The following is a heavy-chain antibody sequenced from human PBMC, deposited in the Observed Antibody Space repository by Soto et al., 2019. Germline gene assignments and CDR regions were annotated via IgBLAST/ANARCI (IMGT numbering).Heavy chain of an antibody. CDR3: AARDYCSGGSCQLYYYYGMDV. CDR1: GFTFSSYG. V-gene: IGHV3-30*03. J-gene: IGHJ6*02. Sequence: QVQLVESGGGVVQPGRSPRLSCAASGFTFSSYGMHWVRQAPGKGLEWVAVISYDGSNKYYADSVKGRFTISRDNSNNTLYLQMNSLRAEDTAVYYCAARDYCSGGSCQLYYYYGMDVWGQGTTVTVSS. D-gene: IGHD2-15*01. CDR2: ISYDGSNK.